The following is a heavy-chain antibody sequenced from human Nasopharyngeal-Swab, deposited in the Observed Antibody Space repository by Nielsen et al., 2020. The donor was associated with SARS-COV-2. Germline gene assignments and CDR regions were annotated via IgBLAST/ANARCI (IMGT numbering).Heavy chain of an antibody. CDR1: GGSISSGDYY. V-gene: IGHV4-30-4*01. J-gene: IGHJ4*02. CDR3: ARTPTEEKWFGELSGDY. Sequence: LRLSCTVSGGSISSGDYYWSWIRQPPGKGLEWIGYIYYSGSTYYNPSLKSRVTISVDTSKNQFSLKLSSVTAADTAVYYCARTPTEEKWFGELSGDYWGQGTLVTVSS. CDR2: IYYSGST. D-gene: IGHD3-10*01.